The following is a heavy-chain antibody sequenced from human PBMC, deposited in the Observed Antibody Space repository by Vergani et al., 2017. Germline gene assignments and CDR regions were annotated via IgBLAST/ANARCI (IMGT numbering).Heavy chain of an antibody. CDR3: AREVTSQYYYYSMNV. V-gene: IGHV3-21*01. J-gene: IGHJ6*02. Sequence: EVQLLESGGALVKPGGSLRLSCAASGFTFNTYTMNWVRQAPGKGLEWVSSISGGSNFIYYADSVKGRFTISRDNAKNSLYLQMNSLRAEDTAVYYCAREVTSQYYYYSMNVWGQGTTATVSS. CDR2: ISGGSNFI. D-gene: IGHD4-23*01. CDR1: GFTFNTYT.